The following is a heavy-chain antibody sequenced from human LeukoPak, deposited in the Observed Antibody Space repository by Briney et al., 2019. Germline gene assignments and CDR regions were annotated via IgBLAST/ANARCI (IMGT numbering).Heavy chain of an antibody. J-gene: IGHJ4*02. CDR3: AKYDVKTLSD. CDR2: ISSSGRTT. D-gene: IGHD1-1*01. Sequence: GGSLRLSCAASGFTFSNYAMSWARQAPGKGLEWVSAISSSGRTTYYADSVKGRFTISRDNAKNTLYLQSNSLRAEDTAVYYCAKYDVKTLSDWGQGTLVTVSS. CDR1: GFTFSNYA. V-gene: IGHV3-23*01.